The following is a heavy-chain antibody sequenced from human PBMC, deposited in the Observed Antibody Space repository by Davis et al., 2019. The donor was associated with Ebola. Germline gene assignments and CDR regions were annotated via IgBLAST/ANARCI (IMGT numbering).Heavy chain of an antibody. CDR3: AREPVPAATYWYFDL. CDR2: IWYDGSNK. D-gene: IGHD2-2*01. CDR1: GFTFSSYG. J-gene: IGHJ2*01. V-gene: IGHV3-33*01. Sequence: PGGSLRLSCAASGFTFSSYGMHWVRQAPGKGLEWVAVIWYDGSNKYYADSVKGRFTISRDNSKNTLYLQMNSLRAEDTAVYYCAREPVPAATYWYFDLWGRGTLVTVSS.